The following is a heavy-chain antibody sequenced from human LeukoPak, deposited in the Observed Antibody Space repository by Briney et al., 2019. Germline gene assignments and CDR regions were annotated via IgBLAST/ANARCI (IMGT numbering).Heavy chain of an antibody. J-gene: IGHJ6*02. CDR2: ISGSGGST. V-gene: IGHV3-23*01. D-gene: IGHD3-3*01. Sequence: GGFLRLSCAASGFTFSSFAMSWVRQAPGKGLEWVSAISGSGGSTYYADSVKGRFTISRDNSKNTLYLQMNSLRAEDTAVYYCAKNQYYDFWSGQYGMDVWGQGTTVTVSS. CDR1: GFTFSSFA. CDR3: AKNQYYDFWSGQYGMDV.